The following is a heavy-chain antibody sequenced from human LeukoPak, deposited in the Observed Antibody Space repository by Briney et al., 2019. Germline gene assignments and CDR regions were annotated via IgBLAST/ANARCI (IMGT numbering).Heavy chain of an antibody. D-gene: IGHD2/OR15-2a*01. Sequence: GGSLRLTCVVSGFTFNNFAMTWVRQTPGKGLQWVSTVSGSGATAHHADSVNGRFTISRDNSKNTIYLQMNSLRVEDTALYYCAKDFYDTAGYELIRPPFLDYWGQGTLVTVSS. V-gene: IGHV3-23*01. CDR1: GFTFNNFA. CDR3: AKDFYDTAGYELIRPPFLDY. J-gene: IGHJ4*02. CDR2: VSGSGATA.